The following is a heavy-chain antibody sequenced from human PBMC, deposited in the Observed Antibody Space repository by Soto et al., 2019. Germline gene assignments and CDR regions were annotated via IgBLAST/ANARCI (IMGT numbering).Heavy chain of an antibody. CDR3: ARGGWYQGFGI. Sequence: EVQVVESGGGLVQPGVSLRLSCSASGFTFSWYWMHWVRQVPGSGLVWVLRSDNYGISSLYADSVEGRFTISRDNAKNTLYIPVNSLRDEDTAVYSCARGGWYQGFGIWGQGTLVTVSS. V-gene: IGHV3-74*01. D-gene: IGHD6-19*01. CDR1: GFTFSWYW. CDR2: SDNYGISS. J-gene: IGHJ3*02.